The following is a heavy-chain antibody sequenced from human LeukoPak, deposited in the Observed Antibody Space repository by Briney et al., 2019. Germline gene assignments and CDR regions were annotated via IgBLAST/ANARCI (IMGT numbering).Heavy chain of an antibody. CDR2: ISWNSGSI. J-gene: IGHJ4*02. V-gene: IGHV3-9*01. D-gene: IGHD3-10*01. CDR3: AKDTGITMVRGVISGGFDY. Sequence: PGRSLRLSCAASGFTFDDYAMHWVRQAPGKGLEWVSGISWNSGSIGYADSVKGRFTISRDNAKNSLYLQMNSLRAEDTALYYCAKDTGITMVRGVISGGFDYWGQGTLVTVSS. CDR1: GFTFDDYA.